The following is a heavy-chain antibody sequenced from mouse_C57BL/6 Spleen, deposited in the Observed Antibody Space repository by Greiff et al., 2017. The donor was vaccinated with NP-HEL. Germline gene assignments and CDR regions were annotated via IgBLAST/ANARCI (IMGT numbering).Heavy chain of an antibody. CDR3: ARGADSSEYFDY. Sequence: QVQPQQSGAELVRPGASVKLSCKASGYTFTDYYINWVKQRPGQGLEWIARIYPGSGNTYYNEKFKGKATLTAEKSSSTAYMQLSSLTSEDSAVYFCARGADSSEYFDYWGQGTTLTVSS. CDR2: IYPGSGNT. D-gene: IGHD3-2*02. CDR1: GYTFTDYY. J-gene: IGHJ2*01. V-gene: IGHV1-76*01.